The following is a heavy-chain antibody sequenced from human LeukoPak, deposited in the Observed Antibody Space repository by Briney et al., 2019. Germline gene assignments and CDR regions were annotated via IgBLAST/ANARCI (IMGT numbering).Heavy chain of an antibody. D-gene: IGHD6-13*01. Sequence: GGSLRLSCTASGFTFSSYAMHWVRQAPGKGLEWVALISYHGSNKYYADSVKGRFTISRDNSKNTLYLQMNSLRAEDTAVYYCARDSDTYSSSWFYFDYWGQGTLLTVSS. CDR3: ARDSDTYSSSWFYFDY. V-gene: IGHV3-30-3*01. CDR2: ISYHGSNK. CDR1: GFTFSSYA. J-gene: IGHJ4*02.